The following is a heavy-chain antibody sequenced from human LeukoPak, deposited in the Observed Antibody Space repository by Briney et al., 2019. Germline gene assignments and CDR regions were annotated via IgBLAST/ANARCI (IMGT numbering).Heavy chain of an antibody. V-gene: IGHV3-21*01. CDR2: ISSSSSYI. D-gene: IGHD5-18*01. CDR3: AKVNSYGSWIDYYYYYMDV. J-gene: IGHJ6*03. Sequence: EPGGSLRLSCAASGFTFSSYSMNWVRQAPGRGLEWVSSISSSSSYIYYADSVKGRFTISRDNAKNSLYLQMNSLRAEDTAVYYCAKVNSYGSWIDYYYYYMDVWGKGTTVTISS. CDR1: GFTFSSYS.